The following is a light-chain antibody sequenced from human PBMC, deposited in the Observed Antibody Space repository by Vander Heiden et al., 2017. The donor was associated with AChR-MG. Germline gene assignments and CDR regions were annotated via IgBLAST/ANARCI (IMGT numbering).Light chain of an antibody. CDR2: GEN. J-gene: IGLJ3*02. V-gene: IGLV3-19*01. CDR3: NSRDNSGSHLV. CDR1: CLRKYY. Sequence: SSELTQDPAVSVALGQTVKITCQGDCLRKYYASWYQQKPGQAPLLLFYGENKRPSGIPDRFSGSSSGDTASLTITGAQAEDEADYYCNSRDNSGSHLVFGGGTKLTVL.